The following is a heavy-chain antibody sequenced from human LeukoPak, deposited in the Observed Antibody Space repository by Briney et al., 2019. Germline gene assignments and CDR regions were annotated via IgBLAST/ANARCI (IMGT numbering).Heavy chain of an antibody. CDR3: ARDPAYSNPFYYYYYYMDV. D-gene: IGHD6-13*01. CDR2: IYYSGST. V-gene: IGHV4-39*07. CDR1: GDSISSGTYY. J-gene: IGHJ6*03. Sequence: PSETLSLTCTVSGDSISSGTYYWGWIRQPPGKGLEWIGSIYYSGSTYYNPSLKSRVTISVDTTKNQFSLNLTSVTAADTAVYYCARDPAYSNPFYYYYYYMDVWGKETTVTVSS.